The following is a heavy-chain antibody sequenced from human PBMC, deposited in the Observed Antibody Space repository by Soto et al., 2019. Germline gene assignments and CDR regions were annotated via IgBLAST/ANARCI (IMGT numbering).Heavy chain of an antibody. CDR3: ASLGYCSSTSCYAENY. CDR1: GGSFSGYY. D-gene: IGHD2-2*01. J-gene: IGHJ4*02. Sequence: SETLSLTCAVYGGSFSGYYWSWIRQPPGKGLEWIGEINHSGSTNYNPSLKSRVTISVDTSKNQFSLKLSSVTAADTAVYYCASLGYCSSTSCYAENYWGQGTLVTVSS. CDR2: INHSGST. V-gene: IGHV4-34*01.